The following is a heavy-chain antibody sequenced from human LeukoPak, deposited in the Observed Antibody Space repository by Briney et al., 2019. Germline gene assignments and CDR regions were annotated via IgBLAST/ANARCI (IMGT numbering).Heavy chain of an antibody. V-gene: IGHV3-23*01. CDR3: ARDPHNVAANWFDP. CDR2: ISPAGGTT. J-gene: IGHJ5*02. Sequence: GGSLRLSCAVSGFTFSSEAMGWVRQLPGGGLEWVSTISPAGGTTYYAESMKGRFTISRDNSKSTLYLQMNSLTPDDTAVYYCARDPHNVAANWFDPWGQGALVTVSS. CDR1: GFTFSSEA. D-gene: IGHD6-13*01.